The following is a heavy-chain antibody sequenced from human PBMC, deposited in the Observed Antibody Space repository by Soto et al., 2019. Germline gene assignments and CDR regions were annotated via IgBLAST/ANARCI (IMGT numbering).Heavy chain of an antibody. CDR1: GGTFSSYA. CDR2: IIPILGTA. Sequence: QVQLVQSGAEVKKPGSSVTVSCKASGGTFSSYAISWVRQAPGQGLEWMGGIIPILGTANYAQKFQGRVTITADESTSRAYMELSSLRSEDTAGCYCACWHSSSRIYYYYDGMGVWVQESTVTVSS. CDR3: ACWHSSSRIYYYYDGMGV. J-gene: IGHJ6*02. D-gene: IGHD6-6*01. V-gene: IGHV1-69*01.